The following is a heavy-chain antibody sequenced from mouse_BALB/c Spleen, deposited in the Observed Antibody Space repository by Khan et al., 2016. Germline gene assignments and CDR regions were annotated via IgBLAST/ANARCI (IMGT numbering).Heavy chain of an antibody. V-gene: IGHV1S29*02. Sequence: VQLQQSGPELVKPGASVKISCKASGYSFTDYNMHWVKQSHGKSLEWIGFFYPYNGDSGYNQNFKTKATLTVDISSSIAYMELRGLTSEDSAVYYCARSLGLHYYFDVWGAVTTVTVSS. CDR1: GYSFTDYN. J-gene: IGHJ1*01. D-gene: IGHD2-1*01. CDR3: ARSLGLHYYFDV. CDR2: FYPYNGDS.